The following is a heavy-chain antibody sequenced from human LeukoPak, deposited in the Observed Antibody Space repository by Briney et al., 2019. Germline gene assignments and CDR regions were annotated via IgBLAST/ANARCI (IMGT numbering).Heavy chain of an antibody. Sequence: GGSLRLSCAASGFTFSNYGMHWVRQAPDKGLEWVAFIRYDGSHKYYADSVEGRFTISRDNSRNTLYLQMDSLRTEDTAVYYCSKDFVVVPAATGTNWFDPWGQGTLVTVSS. CDR2: IRYDGSHK. CDR1: GFTFSNYG. D-gene: IGHD2-2*01. CDR3: SKDFVVVPAATGTNWFDP. J-gene: IGHJ5*02. V-gene: IGHV3-30*02.